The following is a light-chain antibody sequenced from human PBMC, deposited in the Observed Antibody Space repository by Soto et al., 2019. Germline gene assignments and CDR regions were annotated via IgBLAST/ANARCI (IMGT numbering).Light chain of an antibody. Sequence: EIVLTQSPVTLSLSPGERATLSCRASQSVSSTYLAWYQQQPGQAPRLLIYGASNRATGIPDRFSGSGSGTDFTLTISRLEPEDFAVYYCQQYGSSSWTFGQGTKVDIK. V-gene: IGKV3-20*01. CDR3: QQYGSSSWT. J-gene: IGKJ1*01. CDR2: GAS. CDR1: QSVSSTY.